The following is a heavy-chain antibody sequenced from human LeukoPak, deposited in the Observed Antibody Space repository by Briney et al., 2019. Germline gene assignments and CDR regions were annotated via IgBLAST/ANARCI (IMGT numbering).Heavy chain of an antibody. V-gene: IGHV3-43*01. D-gene: IGHD6-6*01. CDR2: ISWDGGST. Sequence: GGSLRLSCAASGFTFDDYTMHWVRQAPGKGLEWVSLISWDGGSTYYADSVKGRFTISRDNNKNSLYLQMNSLRTEDTALYYCAKQYSSSPHYYYYGMDVWGQGTKVTVSS. J-gene: IGHJ6*02. CDR3: AKQYSSSPHYYYYGMDV. CDR1: GFTFDDYT.